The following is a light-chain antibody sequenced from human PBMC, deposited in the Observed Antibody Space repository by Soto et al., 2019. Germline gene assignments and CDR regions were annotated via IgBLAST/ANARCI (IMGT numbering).Light chain of an antibody. CDR1: SSDVGGYKY. V-gene: IGLV2-8*01. J-gene: IGLJ2*01. Sequence: QSVLTQPPSASGSPGQSVTISCTGTSSDVGGYKYVSWYQQHPGKAPKLMISEVSKRPSGVPDRFSGSKSGNTASLTVSGLQAEDEADYYCSSFAGNNNLVFGGGTQLTVL. CDR2: EVS. CDR3: SSFAGNNNLV.